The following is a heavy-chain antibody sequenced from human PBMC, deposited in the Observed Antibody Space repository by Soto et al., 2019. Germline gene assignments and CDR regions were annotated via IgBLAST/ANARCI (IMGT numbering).Heavy chain of an antibody. J-gene: IGHJ5*02. V-gene: IGHV4-34*01. CDR1: GGSFSGYY. D-gene: IGHD6-13*01. CDR2: INHSGST. Sequence: PSETLSLTCAVYGGSFSGYYWSWIRQPPGKGLEWIGEINHSGSTNYNPSLKSRVTISVDTSKNQFSLKLSSVTAADTAVYYCARVPIAAAGYNWFDPWGQGTLVTVSS. CDR3: ARVPIAAAGYNWFDP.